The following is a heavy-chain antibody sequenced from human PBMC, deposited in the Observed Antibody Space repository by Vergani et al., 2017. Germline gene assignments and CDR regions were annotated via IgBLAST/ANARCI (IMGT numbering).Heavy chain of an antibody. D-gene: IGHD3-10*01. J-gene: IGHJ4*02. CDR3: ARDRPMVRGASDPYYFDY. Sequence: QVQLQESGPGLVKPSETLSLTCTVSNDSVSNTFYYWGWIRQTPGKGLEWIGSIYYSGSTYYNPSLESRVTMSVDTSKSQFSLKLSSVTAADTAVYYCARDRPMVRGASDPYYFDYWGQGTLVTVSS. CDR1: NDSVSNTFYY. V-gene: IGHV4-39*07. CDR2: IYYSGST.